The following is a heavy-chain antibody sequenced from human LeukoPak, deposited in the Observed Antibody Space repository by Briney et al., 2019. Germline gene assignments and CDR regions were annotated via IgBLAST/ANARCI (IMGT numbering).Heavy chain of an antibody. J-gene: IGHJ5*02. CDR1: GGTFSSYA. V-gene: IGHV1-69*13. CDR2: IIPIFGTA. Sequence: GASVKVSCKASGGTFSSYAISWVRQAPGQGLEWMGGIIPIFGTANYAQKFQGRVTITADESTSTAYMELSSLRSEDTAVYYCARPYSNYGSHWFDPWGQGTLVTVSS. CDR3: ARPYSNYGSHWFDP. D-gene: IGHD4-11*01.